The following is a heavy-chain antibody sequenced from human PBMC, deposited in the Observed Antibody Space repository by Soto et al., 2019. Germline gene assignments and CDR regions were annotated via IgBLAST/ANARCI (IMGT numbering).Heavy chain of an antibody. CDR2: IIPIFGTA. CDR1: GGTFSSYA. CDR3: ARDPGRYFDWTPNYYGMDV. D-gene: IGHD3-9*01. J-gene: IGHJ6*02. V-gene: IGHV1-69*13. Sequence: SVKVSCKASGGTFSSYAISWVRQAPGQGLEWMGGIIPIFGTANYAQKFQGRVTITADESTSTAYMELSSLRSEDTAVYYCARDPGRYFDWTPNYYGMDVWGQGTTVTVSS.